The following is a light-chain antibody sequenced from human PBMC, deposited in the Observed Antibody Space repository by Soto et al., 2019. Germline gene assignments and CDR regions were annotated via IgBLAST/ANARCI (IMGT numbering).Light chain of an antibody. CDR1: QSVSSSY. V-gene: IGKV3-20*01. J-gene: IGKJ5*01. CDR3: QQYGSSLVT. Sequence: EIVLTQSPGTLSLSPGERATLSCRASQSVSSSYLAWYQQKPGQAHRLLIYGASSRATGIPDRFSGSGSGTDFTLTISRLEPEDFAVYYCQQYGSSLVTFGQGTRLEIK. CDR2: GAS.